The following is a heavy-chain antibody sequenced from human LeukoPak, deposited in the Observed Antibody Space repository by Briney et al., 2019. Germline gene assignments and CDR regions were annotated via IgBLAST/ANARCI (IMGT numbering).Heavy chain of an antibody. V-gene: IGHV3-21*04. CDR3: AKGRKNGLRLDY. D-gene: IGHD4-17*01. CDR2: ISSTSTFI. Sequence: GGSLRLSCAASGFSFRFYSLNWVRQAPGKGLEWVSSISSTSTFIYYADSVKGRFIISRDNAKDSLYLHMNSLRAEDTAVYYCAKGRKNGLRLDYWGQGTLVTVSS. J-gene: IGHJ4*02. CDR1: GFSFRFYS.